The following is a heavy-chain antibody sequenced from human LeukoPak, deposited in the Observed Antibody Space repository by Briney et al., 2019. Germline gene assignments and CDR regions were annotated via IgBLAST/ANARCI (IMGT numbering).Heavy chain of an antibody. CDR1: GGTFSSYA. D-gene: IGHD3-22*01. CDR3: ARDTHSSDSSGYPDY. Sequence: ASVKVSCKASGGTFSSYAISWLRQAPGQGLEWMGWISVYNGETNSAQKFQGRVTMTTDPSTSTAYMELWSLRSDDTAVYYCARDTHSSDSSGYPDYWGQGTLVTV. J-gene: IGHJ4*02. V-gene: IGHV1-18*04. CDR2: ISVYNGET.